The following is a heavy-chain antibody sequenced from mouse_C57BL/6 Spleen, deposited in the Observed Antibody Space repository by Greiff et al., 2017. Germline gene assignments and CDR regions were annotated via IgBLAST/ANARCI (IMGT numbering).Heavy chain of an antibody. D-gene: IGHD1-1*01. Sequence: QVQLQQPGAELVKPGASVKMSCKASGYTFTSYWITWVKQRPGQGLEWIGDIYPGSGSTNYNEKFKSKATLTVDTSSSTAYMQLISLTSEDSAVYYCAKVTTVVAPYFDYWGQGTTLTVSS. CDR2: IYPGSGST. CDR1: GYTFTSYW. CDR3: AKVTTVVAPYFDY. J-gene: IGHJ2*01. V-gene: IGHV1-55*01.